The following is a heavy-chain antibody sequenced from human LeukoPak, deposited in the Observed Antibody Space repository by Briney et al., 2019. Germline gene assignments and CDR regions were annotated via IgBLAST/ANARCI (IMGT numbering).Heavy chain of an antibody. V-gene: IGHV3-23*01. J-gene: IGHJ5*02. CDR1: GFTFSAFA. Sequence: HPGGSLRLSCAAPGFTFSAFAMTWVRQAPGKAPEWIASITGGGNSVFYAESVKGRFTFARDNSKNTLFLHMGSLRAEDTAVYYCAKGAGPGKVDWFDPWGQGTQVTVSS. CDR3: AKGAGPGKVDWFDP. D-gene: IGHD6-13*01. CDR2: ITGGGNSV.